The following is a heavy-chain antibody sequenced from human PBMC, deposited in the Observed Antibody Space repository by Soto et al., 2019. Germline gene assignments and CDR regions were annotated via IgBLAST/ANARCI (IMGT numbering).Heavy chain of an antibody. Sequence: PXGSLRLSCAGSGFTFSTYRINWVRQPPGKGLEWVSSISSSGDYIHYADSVKGRFTISRDNAKNSLFLQMNSLRAEDTAVYYCPRDSNNRQYGMDVWGQGTTVTVSS. CDR2: ISSSGDYI. V-gene: IGHV3-21*01. D-gene: IGHD4-4*01. CDR3: PRDSNNRQYGMDV. J-gene: IGHJ6*02. CDR1: GFTFSTYR.